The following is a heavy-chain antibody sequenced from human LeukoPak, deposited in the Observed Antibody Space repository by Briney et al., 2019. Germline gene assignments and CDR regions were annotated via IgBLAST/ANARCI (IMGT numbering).Heavy chain of an antibody. CDR1: GFSFTDYY. Sequence: ASVKVSCMASGFSFTDYYMHWVRQAPGQGLEWMGYINPHSGGTSSPQKFQGRITMTTDTSISAAYMELSSLISDDTAMYYCVREGNELLSKNFDYWGQGTLVTVSS. J-gene: IGHJ4*02. V-gene: IGHV1-2*02. CDR3: VREGNELLSKNFDY. D-gene: IGHD2-21*02. CDR2: INPHSGGT.